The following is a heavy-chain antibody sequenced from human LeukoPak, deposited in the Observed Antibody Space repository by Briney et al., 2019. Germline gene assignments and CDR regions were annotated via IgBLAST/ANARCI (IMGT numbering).Heavy chain of an antibody. D-gene: IGHD1-26*01. V-gene: IGHV3-7*03. CDR2: IKEDGGEI. CDR1: GFTFSSYW. CDR3: ARSGYSHSWDY. J-gene: IGHJ4*02. Sequence: GGSLRLSCAASGFTFSSYWMSWVRQAPGKGLEWVANIKEDGGEIHFVDSMKGRFTISRDNAKNSLYLQMNSLRGDDTAVYYCARSGYSHSWDYWGQGTQVIVSS.